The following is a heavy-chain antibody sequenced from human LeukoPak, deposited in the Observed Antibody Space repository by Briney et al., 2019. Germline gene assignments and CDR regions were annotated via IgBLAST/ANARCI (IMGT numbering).Heavy chain of an antibody. CDR1: GGSISGYY. CDR3: ARAHGSGGDYFDY. D-gene: IGHD5-12*01. CDR2: IYYSGTT. Sequence: PSETLSLTCTVSGGSISGYYWSWIRQPPGKGPEWIGYIYYSGTTYYNPSLKSRLTLSKDTSKNHFSLTLSSVTAADTAVYYCARAHGSGGDYFDYWGQGTLVTVSS. V-gene: IGHV4-59*12. J-gene: IGHJ4*02.